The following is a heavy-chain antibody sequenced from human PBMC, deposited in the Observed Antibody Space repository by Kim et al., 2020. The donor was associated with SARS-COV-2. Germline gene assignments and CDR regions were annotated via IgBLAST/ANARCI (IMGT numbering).Heavy chain of an antibody. Sequence: ASVKVSCKASGYTFTSYGFNWVRQAPGQGLEWMGWISPFTGDTSFAQKVQGRLTLTTDTPTSTAYMDLRSLRSDDTAVYYCARGAWMRTTDAFDTWGQGTMVTVSS. CDR3: ARGAWMRTTDAFDT. CDR1: GYTFTSYG. CDR2: ISPFTGDT. V-gene: IGHV1-18*01. D-gene: IGHD2-2*03. J-gene: IGHJ3*02.